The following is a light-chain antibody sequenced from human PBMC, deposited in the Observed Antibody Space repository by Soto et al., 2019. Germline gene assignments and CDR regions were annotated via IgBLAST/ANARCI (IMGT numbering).Light chain of an antibody. CDR2: DAS. Sequence: DIQMTQSPSTLSASVGDRVTITCRASQSISSRLAWYQQKPGKAPKLLIYDASSLESGVPSRFSGSGSGTEFTLTISSLQPDDFATYYRQQYNSYSLYTFGQGTKLEIK. CDR1: QSISSR. CDR3: QQYNSYSLYT. V-gene: IGKV1-5*01. J-gene: IGKJ2*01.